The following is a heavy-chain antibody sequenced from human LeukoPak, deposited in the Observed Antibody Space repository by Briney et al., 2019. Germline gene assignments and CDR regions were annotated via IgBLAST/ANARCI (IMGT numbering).Heavy chain of an antibody. CDR2: IYYSGST. CDR1: GGSISSYY. CDR3: ARPHSKAGDYVFD. J-gene: IGHJ4*02. Sequence: SETLSLTCTVSGGSISSYYWSWIRQPPGKGLEWIGYIYYSGSTYYNPSLKSRVTISVDTSKNQFSLKLSSVTAADTAVYYCARPHSKAGDYVFDWGQGTLVTVSS. V-gene: IGHV4-59*04. D-gene: IGHD4-17*01.